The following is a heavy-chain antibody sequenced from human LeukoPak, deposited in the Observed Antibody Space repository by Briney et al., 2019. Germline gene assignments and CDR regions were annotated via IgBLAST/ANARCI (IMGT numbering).Heavy chain of an antibody. CDR1: GFTFSDYN. V-gene: IGHV3-21*06. J-gene: IGHJ6*02. CDR3: ARILVVPAANYYYSYGMDV. CDR2: ISSNATYI. Sequence: GGSLRLSCAASGFTFSDYNMNWVRQAPGKGLEWVSSISSNATYIYYADSVKGRFTISRDNAKTSLSLQMNSLRAEDTAVYYCARILVVPAANYYYSYGMDVWGQGTTVTVSS. D-gene: IGHD2-2*01.